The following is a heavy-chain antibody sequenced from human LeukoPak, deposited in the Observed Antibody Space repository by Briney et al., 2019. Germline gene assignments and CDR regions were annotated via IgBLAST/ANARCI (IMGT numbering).Heavy chain of an antibody. CDR2: IYHSGST. J-gene: IGHJ6*03. Sequence: NPSETLSLTCTVSGYSISSGYYWGWIRQPPGKGLEWIGSIYHSGSTNYNPSLKSRVTISVDTSKNQFSLKLSSVTAADTAVYYCARDHLSYYDSSGYYYGYYYYYYYMDVWGKGTTVTISS. D-gene: IGHD3-22*01. CDR1: GYSISSGYY. V-gene: IGHV4-38-2*02. CDR3: ARDHLSYYDSSGYYYGYYYYYYYMDV.